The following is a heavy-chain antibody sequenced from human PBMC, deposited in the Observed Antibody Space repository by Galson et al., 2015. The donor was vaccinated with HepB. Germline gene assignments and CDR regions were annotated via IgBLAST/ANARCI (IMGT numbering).Heavy chain of an antibody. CDR1: GFTFSSYA. V-gene: IGHV3-23*01. J-gene: IGHJ3*02. CDR2: ISGSGGST. CDR3: AKDGLGDYYDSRGYYGGAFDI. Sequence: SLRLSCAASGFTFSSYAMSWVRQAPGKGLEWVSAISGSGGSTYYADSVKGRFTISRDNSKNTLYLQMNSLRAEDTAVYYCAKDGLGDYYDSRGYYGGAFDIWGQGTMVTVSS. D-gene: IGHD3-22*01.